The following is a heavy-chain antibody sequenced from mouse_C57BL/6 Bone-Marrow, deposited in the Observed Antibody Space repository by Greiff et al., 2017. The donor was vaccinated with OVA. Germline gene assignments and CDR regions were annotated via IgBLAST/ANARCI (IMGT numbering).Heavy chain of an antibody. CDR2: IYPRSGNT. J-gene: IGHJ4*01. V-gene: IGHV1-81*01. Sequence: QVQLQQSGAELARPGASVKLSCKASGYTFTSYGISWVKQRTRQGLEWIGEIYPRSGNTYYNEKFKGKATLTADKSSSTAYMELRSLTSEDSAVYFCARGEVPYYAMDYWGQGTSVTVSS. CDR1: GYTFTSYG. CDR3: ARGEVPYYAMDY.